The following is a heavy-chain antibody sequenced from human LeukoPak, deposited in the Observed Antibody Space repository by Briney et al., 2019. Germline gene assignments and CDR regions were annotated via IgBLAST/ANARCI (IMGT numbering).Heavy chain of an antibody. D-gene: IGHD4-17*01. Sequence: KSSETLSLTCTVSGGSISSSSYYWGWIRQPPGKGLEWIGSIYYSGSTYYNPSLKSRVTISVDTSKNQFSLKLSSVTAADTAVYYCARVKTTVTTPEYFQHWGQGTLVTVSS. V-gene: IGHV4-39*07. J-gene: IGHJ1*01. CDR3: ARVKTTVTTPEYFQH. CDR1: GGSISSSSYY. CDR2: IYYSGST.